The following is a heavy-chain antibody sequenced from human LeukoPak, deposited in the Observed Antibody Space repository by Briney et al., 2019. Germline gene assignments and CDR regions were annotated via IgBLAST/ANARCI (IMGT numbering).Heavy chain of an antibody. Sequence: PSETLSLTCAVYGGSFSGYYWSWIRQPPGKGLEWIWEINHSGSTNYDPSLKSRVTISVDPSKNQFSLKLSSVTAADTAVYYCARVNYYDRSGYYWWFDPWGQGTLVTVSS. CDR1: GGSFSGYY. CDR2: INHSGST. V-gene: IGHV4-34*01. J-gene: IGHJ5*02. CDR3: ARVNYYDRSGYYWWFDP. D-gene: IGHD3-22*01.